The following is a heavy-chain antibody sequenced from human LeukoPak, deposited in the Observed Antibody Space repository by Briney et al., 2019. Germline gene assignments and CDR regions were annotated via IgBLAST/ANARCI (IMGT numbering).Heavy chain of an antibody. D-gene: IGHD3-3*01. CDR3: AKDLSYYDFWSGYYPFDAFDI. CDR2: ISGSGDST. CDR1: GFTFSKNA. J-gene: IGHJ3*02. V-gene: IGHV3-23*01. Sequence: GGSLRLSCAASGFTFSKNAMSWVRQAPGKGLEWVSAISGSGDSTYYADSVKGRFTISRDNSKNTLYLQMNSLRAEDTAVYYCAKDLSYYDFWSGYYPFDAFDIWGQGTMVTVSS.